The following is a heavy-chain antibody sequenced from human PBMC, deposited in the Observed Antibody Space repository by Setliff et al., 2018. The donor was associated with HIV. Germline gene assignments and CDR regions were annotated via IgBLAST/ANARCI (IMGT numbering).Heavy chain of an antibody. CDR2: IIPIFGIA. V-gene: IGHV1-69*10. CDR1: GGTFGSYA. D-gene: IGHD6-19*01. CDR3: ARSSGWYQGDFDY. Sequence: SVEVSCKASGGTFGSYAISWVRQAPGQGLEWMGGIIPIFGIANYAQKFQGRVTITADKSTSTAYMELSSLRSEDTAVYYCARSSGWYQGDFDYWGQGTLVTVSS. J-gene: IGHJ4*02.